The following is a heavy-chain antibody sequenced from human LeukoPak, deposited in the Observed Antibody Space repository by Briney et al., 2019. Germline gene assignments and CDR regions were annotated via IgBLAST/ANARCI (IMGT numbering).Heavy chain of an antibody. Sequence: SETLSLTCTVSGGSISSYYWGWIRQPPGKGLEWIGYIYYSGSTNYNPSLKSRVTISVDTSKNQFSLKLSSVTAADTAVEYCARGGLAGDYASPFFDYWGQGTLVTVPS. CDR1: GGSISSYY. CDR2: IYYSGST. CDR3: ARGGLAGDYASPFFDY. V-gene: IGHV4-59*01. J-gene: IGHJ4*02. D-gene: IGHD4-17*01.